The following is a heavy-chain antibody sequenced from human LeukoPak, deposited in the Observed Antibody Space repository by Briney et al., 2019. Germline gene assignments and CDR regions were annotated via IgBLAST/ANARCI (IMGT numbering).Heavy chain of an antibody. Sequence: SGTLSLTCAVSGGSISSSNWWSWVRQPPGKGLEWIGEIYHSGSTNYNPSLKSRVTISVDKSKNQFSLKLSSVTAADTAVYYCARDGRMGYSYGYRWFDYWGQGTLVTVSS. V-gene: IGHV4-4*02. CDR3: ARDGRMGYSYGYRWFDY. CDR2: IYHSGST. D-gene: IGHD5-18*01. CDR1: GGSISSSNW. J-gene: IGHJ4*02.